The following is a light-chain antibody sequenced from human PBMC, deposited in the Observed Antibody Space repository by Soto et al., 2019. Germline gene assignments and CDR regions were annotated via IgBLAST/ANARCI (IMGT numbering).Light chain of an antibody. J-gene: IGKJ2*01. CDR3: QQYGSSRNT. CDR2: DAS. Sequence: EIVLTQSPATLSFSPGERATLSCRASQSIGYYLAWYQEKPGQAPRLLIYDASSRATGVPDRFSGSGSATDFTLTISRVEPEDFAVYYCQQYGSSRNTFGQGTKVDIK. CDR1: QSIGYY. V-gene: IGKV3-20*01.